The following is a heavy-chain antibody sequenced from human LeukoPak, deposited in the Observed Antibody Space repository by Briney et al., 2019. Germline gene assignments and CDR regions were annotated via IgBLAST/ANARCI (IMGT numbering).Heavy chain of an antibody. Sequence: ASVKVSCKASGHTFTGYYMHWVRQAPGQGLEWMGWIYPNSGGTNYAQKFQGRVTMTRDTSISTAYMELSRLRSDDTAVYYCAREPSGSGSYDYWGQGTLVTVFS. CDR1: GHTFTGYY. CDR3: AREPSGSGSYDY. CDR2: IYPNSGGT. V-gene: IGHV1-2*02. J-gene: IGHJ4*02. D-gene: IGHD3-10*01.